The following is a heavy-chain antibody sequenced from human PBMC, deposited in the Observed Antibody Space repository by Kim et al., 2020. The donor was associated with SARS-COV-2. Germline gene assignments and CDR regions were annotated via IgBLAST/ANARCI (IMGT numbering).Heavy chain of an antibody. CDR1: GGSFSGYY. D-gene: IGHD3-10*01. CDR2: INHSGST. J-gene: IGHJ4*02. V-gene: IGHV4-34*01. CDR3: ARALTMVRGVRPSYYFDY. Sequence: SETLSLTCAVYGGSFSGYYWSWIRQPPGKGLEWIGEINHSGSTNYNPSLKSRVTISVDTSKNQFSLKLSSVTAADTAVYYCARALTMVRGVRPSYYFDYWGQGTLVTVSS.